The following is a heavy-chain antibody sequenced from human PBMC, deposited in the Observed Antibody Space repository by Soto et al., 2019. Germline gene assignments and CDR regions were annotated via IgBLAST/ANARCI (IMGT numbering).Heavy chain of an antibody. CDR1: GDSFNDYP. V-gene: IGHV1-69*01. CDR3: ASSYGVSWYGDF. Sequence: QVQLVQSGAEVRKPGSSVKVSCHSSGDSFNDYPVTWVRQAPGQGLEWMGGTIPVSGTTNYAQEFQGRVTITAHASTSTVYMELSSLKYEDTALYYCASSYGVSWYGDFWGQGTLVTVSS. J-gene: IGHJ4*02. CDR2: TIPVSGTT. D-gene: IGHD6-13*01.